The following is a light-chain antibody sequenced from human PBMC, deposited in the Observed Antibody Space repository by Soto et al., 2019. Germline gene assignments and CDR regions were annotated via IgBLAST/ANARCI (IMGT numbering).Light chain of an antibody. CDR1: QTVSSNS. V-gene: IGKV3-20*01. CDR3: QQYANSPIP. Sequence: SFLTQSPSTVSFSPVERATLSCRVNQTVSSNSLAWYQQKAGQAPRVLIFDVSTRATGIPDRFSGSGSGTDFTLTINRLEPEDFAVYYCQQYANSPIPFGQGTRLEI. J-gene: IGKJ5*01. CDR2: DVS.